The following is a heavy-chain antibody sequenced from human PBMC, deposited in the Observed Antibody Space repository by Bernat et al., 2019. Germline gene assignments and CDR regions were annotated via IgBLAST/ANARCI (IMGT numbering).Heavy chain of an antibody. CDR3: VRGVVIIESYYEGMDG. D-gene: IGHD3-3*01. V-gene: IGHV1-8*01. Sequence: FTSYDINWVRQATGQGLEWMGCMNPTRGNTGYAQKFQGRVTMTRNTSIITAYMELSSLRSEETAVYYCVRGVVIIESYYEGMDGWG. CDR1: FTSYD. CDR2: MNPTRGNT. J-gene: IGHJ6*04.